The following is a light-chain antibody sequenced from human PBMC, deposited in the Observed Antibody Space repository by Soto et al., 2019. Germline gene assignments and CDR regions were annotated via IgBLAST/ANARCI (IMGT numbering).Light chain of an antibody. CDR2: GSS. Sequence: EIVMAPFPAPPFLSPGGRATLSCRASQSVSSNLAWYHQKPGQAPRLLIYGSSTRATGIPARFSGSGSGTEFTLTISSLQSEDFAVYYCQQYNNWPLFGQGTKVDIK. V-gene: IGKV3-15*01. CDR3: QQYNNWPL. J-gene: IGKJ1*01. CDR1: QSVSSN.